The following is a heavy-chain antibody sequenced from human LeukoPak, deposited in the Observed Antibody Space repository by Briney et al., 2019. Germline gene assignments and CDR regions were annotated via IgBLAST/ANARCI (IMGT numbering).Heavy chain of an antibody. CDR3: ASSLNYYDSSGYDLGAFDI. V-gene: IGHV4-59*01. Sequence: SETLSLTCTVSGGSISSYYWSWIRQPPGKGLEWIGYIYYSGSTNYNPSLKSRVTISVDTSKNQFSLKLSSVTAADTAVYYCASSLNYYDSSGYDLGAFDIWGQGTMVTVSS. J-gene: IGHJ3*02. D-gene: IGHD3-22*01. CDR1: GGSISSYY. CDR2: IYYSGST.